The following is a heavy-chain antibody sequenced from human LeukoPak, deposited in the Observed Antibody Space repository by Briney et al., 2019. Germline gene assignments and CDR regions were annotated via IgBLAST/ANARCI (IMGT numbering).Heavy chain of an antibody. J-gene: IGHJ4*02. CDR2: ISGSGGST. CDR3: AKGSRPGDYYGSGSYSPDFDY. CDR1: GFTFSSYG. V-gene: IGHV3-23*01. D-gene: IGHD3-10*01. Sequence: GGSLRLSCAASGFTFSSYGMSWVRQAPGKGLEWVSAISGSGGSTYYADSVKGRFTISRDNSKNTLYLQMNSLRAEDTAVYYCAKGSRPGDYYGSGSYSPDFDYWGQGTLVTVSS.